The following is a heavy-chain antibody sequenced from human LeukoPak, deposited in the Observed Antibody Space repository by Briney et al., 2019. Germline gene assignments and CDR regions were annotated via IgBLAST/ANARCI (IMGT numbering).Heavy chain of an antibody. V-gene: IGHV3-23*01. CDR1: GFSFSSYG. Sequence: GGSLRLSCAASGFSFSSYGMHWVRQAPGKGLEWVSAISGSGGSTYYADSVKGRFTISRDNSKNTLYLQMNSLRAEDTAVYYCAKPKPSGSYPYFDYWGQGTLVTVSS. J-gene: IGHJ4*02. D-gene: IGHD1-26*01. CDR2: ISGSGGST. CDR3: AKPKPSGSYPYFDY.